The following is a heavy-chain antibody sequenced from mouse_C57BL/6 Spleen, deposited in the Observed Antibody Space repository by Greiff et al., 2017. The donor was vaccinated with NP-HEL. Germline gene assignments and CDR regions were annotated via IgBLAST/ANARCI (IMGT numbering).Heavy chain of an antibody. CDR2: ISGGGGNT. V-gene: IGHV5-9*01. CDR3: ARHWEFITTVVATPFAY. J-gene: IGHJ3*01. CDR1: GFTFSSYT. D-gene: IGHD1-1*01. Sequence: EVHLVESGGGLVKPGGSLKLSCAASGFTFSSYTMSWVRQTPEKRLEWVATISGGGGNTYYPDSVKGRFTISRDNAKNTLYLQMSSLRSEDTALYYCARHWEFITTVVATPFAYWGQGTLVTVSA.